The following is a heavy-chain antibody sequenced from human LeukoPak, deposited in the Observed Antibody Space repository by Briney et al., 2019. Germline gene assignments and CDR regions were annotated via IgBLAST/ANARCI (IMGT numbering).Heavy chain of an antibody. CDR1: GGSISSGSYY. CDR3: ARDAGYCSGGSCLYFGY. Sequence: SQTLSLTCTVSGGSISSGSYYWSWIRQPAGKGLEWIGRIYTSGSINYNPSLKSRVTISVDTSKNQFSLKLSSVTAADTAVYYCARDAGYCSGGSCLYFGYWGQGTLVTVSS. V-gene: IGHV4-61*02. J-gene: IGHJ4*02. D-gene: IGHD2-15*01. CDR2: IYTSGSI.